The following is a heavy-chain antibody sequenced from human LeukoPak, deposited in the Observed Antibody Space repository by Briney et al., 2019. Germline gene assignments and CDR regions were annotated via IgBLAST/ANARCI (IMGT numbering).Heavy chain of an antibody. Sequence: GGSLRLSCAASGFTFSSYSMNWVRQAPGKGLEWVSSISSSSSYIYYADPVKGRFTISRDNAKNSLYLQMNSLRAEDTAVYYCAREDCSSTSCYAYAFDIWGQGTMVTVSS. J-gene: IGHJ3*02. D-gene: IGHD2-2*01. CDR3: AREDCSSTSCYAYAFDI. CDR1: GFTFSSYS. V-gene: IGHV3-21*01. CDR2: ISSSSSYI.